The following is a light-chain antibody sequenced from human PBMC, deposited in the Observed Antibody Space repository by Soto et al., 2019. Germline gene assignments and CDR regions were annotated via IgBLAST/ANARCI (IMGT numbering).Light chain of an antibody. Sequence: DIQMTQSPFSLSASVGDRVTITCRASQGIRNYLGWFQQKPGEAPKRLIHATSSLEGGVPSRFSGSGSGTEFSLTISSLQPEHFATYDCLQHNSYPYPFGQGTKLEIK. CDR2: ATS. CDR3: LQHNSYPYP. V-gene: IGKV1-17*01. J-gene: IGKJ2*01. CDR1: QGIRNY.